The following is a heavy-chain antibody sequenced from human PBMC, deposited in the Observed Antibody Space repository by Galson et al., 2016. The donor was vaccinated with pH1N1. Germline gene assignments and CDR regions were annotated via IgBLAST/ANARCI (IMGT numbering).Heavy chain of an antibody. Sequence: LRLSCAASGFTFSHYWMSWVRQAPGKGLEWVANIKENGSEKYYLDSVKGRFTISRDNAKHSVSLQLDSLGAEDTAIYYCAKDWGWQLVPSPFDYWGQGTRVTVSS. CDR2: IKENGSEK. D-gene: IGHD6-6*01. CDR1: GFTFSHYW. V-gene: IGHV3-7*03. J-gene: IGHJ4*02. CDR3: AKDWGWQLVPSPFDY.